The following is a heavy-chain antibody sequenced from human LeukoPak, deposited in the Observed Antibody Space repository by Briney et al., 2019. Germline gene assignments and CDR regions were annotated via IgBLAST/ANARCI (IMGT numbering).Heavy chain of an antibody. CDR3: VRGSPGYSSSWHAY. Sequence: GGSLRLSCAASGFMSSSTWMHGVRQAPGKGLVWVSRINSDATSTSYADSVRGRFTISRDGAKNTMYLQMNSLRAEDTAMYYCVRGSPGYSSSWHAYWGQGTLVTVSS. V-gene: IGHV3-74*01. CDR2: INSDATST. D-gene: IGHD6-13*01. CDR1: GFMSSSTW. J-gene: IGHJ4*02.